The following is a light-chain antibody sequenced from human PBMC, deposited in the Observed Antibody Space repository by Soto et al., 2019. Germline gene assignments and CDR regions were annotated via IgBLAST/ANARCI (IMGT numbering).Light chain of an antibody. V-gene: IGLV2-14*01. Sequence: QSALAQPASVSGSPGQSITISCTGTSSDIGGYNYVSWYQQDSGKAPQLIIYAVTDRPSGVSSRFSGSKSGDTAFLTISGLQAEDEADYYCTSYTRSSTYVFGTGTKSPS. CDR3: TSYTRSSTYV. CDR2: AVT. J-gene: IGLJ1*01. CDR1: SSDIGGYNY.